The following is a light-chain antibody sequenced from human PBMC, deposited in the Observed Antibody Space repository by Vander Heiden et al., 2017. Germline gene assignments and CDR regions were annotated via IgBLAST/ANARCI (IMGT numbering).Light chain of an antibody. CDR3: MQALQTPRT. V-gene: IGKV2-28*01. J-gene: IGKJ1*01. Sequence: DIVMTQSPLSLSVTPGEPASISCRSSQSLLHSNGYNSLYWYLQKPGQSPQLLIYLGSNRASGVPDRFSGSGSGTDFTLKISRVEAEDVGVYYCMQALQTPRTFGQGTKVEIK. CDR1: QSLLHSNGYNS. CDR2: LGS.